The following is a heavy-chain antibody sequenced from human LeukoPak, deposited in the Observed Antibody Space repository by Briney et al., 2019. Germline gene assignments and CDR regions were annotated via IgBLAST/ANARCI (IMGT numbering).Heavy chain of an antibody. V-gene: IGHV3-7*01. J-gene: IGHJ4*02. Sequence: SGGSLRLSYGASGFIFSDFSMSWVRQTPGKGLEWVAKMTEYGTEIFYVDSVKGRFTISRDNSKNTLYLQMNSLRAEDTTVYYCAKDIDWYTISGGDYWGQGTLVTVSS. CDR2: MTEYGTEI. CDR1: GFIFSDFS. D-gene: IGHD6-13*01. CDR3: AKDIDWYTISGGDY.